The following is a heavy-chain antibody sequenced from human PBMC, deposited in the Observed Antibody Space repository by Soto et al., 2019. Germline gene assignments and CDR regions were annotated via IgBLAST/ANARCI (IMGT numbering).Heavy chain of an antibody. Sequence: PGGSLRLSCAASGFTFSSYGMHWVRQAPGKGLEWVAVIWYDGSNKYYADSVKGRFTISRDNSKNTLYLQMNSLRAEDTAVYYCAGIAAAGPFDYLGQGNLVTGS. CDR1: GFTFSSYG. D-gene: IGHD6-13*01. J-gene: IGHJ4*02. V-gene: IGHV3-33*01. CDR3: AGIAAAGPFDY. CDR2: IWYDGSNK.